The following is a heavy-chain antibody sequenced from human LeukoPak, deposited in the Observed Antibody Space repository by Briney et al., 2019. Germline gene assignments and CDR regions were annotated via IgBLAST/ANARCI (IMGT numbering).Heavy chain of an antibody. CDR3: ARLTYYDFWSGYNYAFDT. CDR2: INPSSGGT. CDR1: GCTFTGYY. V-gene: IGHV1-2*02. D-gene: IGHD3-3*01. J-gene: IGHJ3*02. Sequence: ASVKVSCKASGCTFTGYYMHWVRQAPGQGLEWMGWINPSSGGTNYAQKFQGRVTMTRDTSIGTAYMELSRLRSDDTAVYYCARLTYYDFWSGYNYAFDTWGQGTMVTVSS.